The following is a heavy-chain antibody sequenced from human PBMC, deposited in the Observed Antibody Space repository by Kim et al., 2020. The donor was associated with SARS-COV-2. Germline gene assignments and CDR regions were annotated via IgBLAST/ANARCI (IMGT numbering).Heavy chain of an antibody. Sequence: ETIYAQTFQGRVTMNEDTSTDTAYMELGSLRSEDTAVYYWATDHYRGGFDFWGQGTLVTVSS. CDR2: ET. CDR3: ATDHYRGGFDF. V-gene: IGHV1-24*01. J-gene: IGHJ4*02. D-gene: IGHD1-26*01.